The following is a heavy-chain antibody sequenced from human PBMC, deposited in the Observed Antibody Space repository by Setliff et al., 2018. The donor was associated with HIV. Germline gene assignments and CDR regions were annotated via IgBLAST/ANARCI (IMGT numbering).Heavy chain of an antibody. V-gene: IGHV3-74*03. J-gene: IGHJ4*02. CDR1: GFAFSDYD. Sequence: GGSLRLSCATSGFAFSDYDFHWVRQAPGKGLVWVSRINSDGTSTTYADSVKGRFTISRDNAKNPLYLQMNSLRAEDTAVYYCAKAYFGSGIYYWGQGTLVTVSS. CDR3: AKAYFGSGIYY. D-gene: IGHD3-10*01. CDR2: INSDGTST.